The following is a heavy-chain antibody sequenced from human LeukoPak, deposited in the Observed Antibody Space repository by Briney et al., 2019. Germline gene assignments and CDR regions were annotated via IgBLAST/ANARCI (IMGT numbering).Heavy chain of an antibody. J-gene: IGHJ4*02. Sequence: ASVTVSFKASGYTFTGYYMHWVRQAPGQGLEWMGWINPNSGGTNYAQKFQGRVTMTRDTSISTAYMELSRLRSDDTAVYYCAKAPFCSGGSCYKTFDYWGQGTLVTVSS. V-gene: IGHV1-2*02. CDR1: GYTFTGYY. CDR2: INPNSGGT. CDR3: AKAPFCSGGSCYKTFDY. D-gene: IGHD2-15*01.